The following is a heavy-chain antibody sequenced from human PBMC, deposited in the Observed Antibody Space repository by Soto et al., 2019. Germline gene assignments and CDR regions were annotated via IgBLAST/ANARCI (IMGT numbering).Heavy chain of an antibody. D-gene: IGHD3-10*01. Sequence: GESLKISCKGSGYSFTSYWISWVRQMPGKGLEWMGRIDPSDSYTNYSPSFQGHVTISADKSISTAYLQWSSLKASDTAMYYCARLGEIVTPFYYYYGMDVWGQGTTVTVSS. CDR2: IDPSDSYT. CDR3: ARLGEIVTPFYYYYGMDV. J-gene: IGHJ6*02. V-gene: IGHV5-10-1*01. CDR1: GYSFTSYW.